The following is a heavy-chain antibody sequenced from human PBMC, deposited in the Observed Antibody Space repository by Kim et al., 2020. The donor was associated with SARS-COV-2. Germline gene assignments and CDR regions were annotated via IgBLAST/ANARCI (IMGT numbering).Heavy chain of an antibody. J-gene: IGHJ2*01. V-gene: IGHV4-39*01. Sequence: PSRESRVTISVDTSKNQFSLKLSSVTAADTAVYYCAEGCSSTSWSGYFDLWGRGTLVTVSS. D-gene: IGHD2-2*01. CDR3: AEGCSSTSWSGYFDL.